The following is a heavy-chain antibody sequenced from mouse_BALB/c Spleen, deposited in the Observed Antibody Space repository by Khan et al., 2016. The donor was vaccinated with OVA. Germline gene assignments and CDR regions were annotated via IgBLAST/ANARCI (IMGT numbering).Heavy chain of an antibody. J-gene: IGHJ4*01. CDR2: ISYSGST. CDR1: GYSITSDYA. V-gene: IGHV3-2*02. CDR3: AGDGSRDNEAMDY. Sequence: EVQLQESGPGLVKPSQSLSLTCTVTGYSITSDYAWNWIRQFPGNKLEWMGYISYSGSTNSNPSLKSRISITRDTSKNQFFLQLNSVTTEDTATNYCAGDGSRDNEAMDYWGQGTSVTVSS. D-gene: IGHD2-3*01.